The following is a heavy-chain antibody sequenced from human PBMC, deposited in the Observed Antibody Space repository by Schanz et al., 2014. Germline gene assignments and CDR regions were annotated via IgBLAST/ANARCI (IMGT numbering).Heavy chain of an antibody. D-gene: IGHD6-19*01. V-gene: IGHV7-4-1*02. CDR2: INTNTGNP. J-gene: IGHJ4*02. CDR3: TTETIAMAGTFSI. Sequence: QLQLVQSGAELKKPGASVKGSCKASGYTFTSYAMNWVRQAPGQGLEWVGWINTNTGNPTYAQGFTGRFVFSLDTSVSTAYLQISSLKAEDTAAYYCTTETIAMAGTFSIWGQGTLVTVSS. CDR1: GYTFTSYA.